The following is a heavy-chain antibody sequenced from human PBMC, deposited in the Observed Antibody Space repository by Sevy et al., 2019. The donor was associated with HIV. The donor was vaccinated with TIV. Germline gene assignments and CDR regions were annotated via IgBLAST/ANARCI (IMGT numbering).Heavy chain of an antibody. D-gene: IGHD1-26*01. V-gene: IGHV4-59*01. CDR2: NYYSGIT. Sequence: SETLSLTCTVSGDSIRNFYRTWIRQPPGKGLEWIGYNYYSGITNYNPSLKSRVTISVDTSKNQFSLKLRSVTAADMAVYYCARASPEHYYGVDVWGQGTTVTVSS. J-gene: IGHJ6*02. CDR1: GDSIRNFY. CDR3: ARASPEHYYGVDV.